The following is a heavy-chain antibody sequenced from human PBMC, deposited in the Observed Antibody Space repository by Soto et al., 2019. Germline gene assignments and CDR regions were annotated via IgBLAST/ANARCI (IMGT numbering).Heavy chain of an antibody. CDR2: IYYSGST. V-gene: IGHV4-31*03. CDR3: ARGRLLEVPAAIYFDY. J-gene: IGHJ4*02. Sequence: SETLSLTCTVSGGSISSGGYYWSWIRQHPGKGLEWIGYIYYSGSTYYNPSLKSRVTISVDTSKNQFSLKLSSVTAADTAVYYCARGRLLEVPAAIYFDYWGQGTLVTVSS. D-gene: IGHD2-2*01. CDR1: GGSISSGGYY.